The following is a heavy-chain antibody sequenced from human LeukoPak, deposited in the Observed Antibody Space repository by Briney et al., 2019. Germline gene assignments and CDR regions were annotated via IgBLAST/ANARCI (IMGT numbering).Heavy chain of an antibody. CDR2: ISPSAGST. CDR3: ARGIQIWTQDPPLLGWFDP. CDR1: GYTVTSYY. D-gene: IGHD5-18*01. V-gene: IGHV1-46*01. J-gene: IGHJ5*02. Sequence: ASVKVSCKASGYTVTSYYIHWVRQAPGQGLEWMGVISPSAGSTGYAQKFQGRVTMTKGTSTSTVYMELSSLRFEDTAVYYCARGIQIWTQDPPLLGWFDPWGRGTLVTVSS.